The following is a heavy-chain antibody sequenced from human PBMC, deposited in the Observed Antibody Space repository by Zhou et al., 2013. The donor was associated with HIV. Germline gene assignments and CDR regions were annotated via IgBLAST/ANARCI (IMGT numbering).Heavy chain of an antibody. D-gene: IGHD2-2*03. CDR3: ARMDIVVVPAAPTPHYYYYMDV. Sequence: QVQLVQSAAEVKKPGASMKVSCKAPYRSLRLCISWVRQAPGQGLEWMGWINAYSGDTNYAQNLQGRVTMTTDTSTTTAYMELKSLRSDDTAVYYCARMDIVVVPAAPTPHYYYYMDVWGKGTTVTRLL. V-gene: IGHV1-18*01. CDR1: YRSLRLC. CDR2: INAYSGDT. J-gene: IGHJ6*03.